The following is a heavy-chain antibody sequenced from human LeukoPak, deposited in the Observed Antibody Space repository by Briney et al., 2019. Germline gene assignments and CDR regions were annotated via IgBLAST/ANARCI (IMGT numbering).Heavy chain of an antibody. V-gene: IGHV1-18*01. Sequence: ASVKVSCKASGYTFTSSGISWVRQAPGQGLEWMGWISGYNDNTFYAQMLQGRVTMTTDTSTSTAYMELRSLRSDDTAVYYCASYVYGSGSYFTYWGQGTLVTVSS. CDR2: ISGYNDNT. D-gene: IGHD3-10*01. CDR3: ASYVYGSGSYFTY. CDR1: GYTFTSSG. J-gene: IGHJ4*02.